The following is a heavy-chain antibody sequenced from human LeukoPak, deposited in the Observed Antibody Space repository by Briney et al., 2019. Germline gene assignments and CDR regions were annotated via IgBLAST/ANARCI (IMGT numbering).Heavy chain of an antibody. CDR2: INPSGGST. V-gene: IGHV1-46*01. CDR3: ARGPYLYGSGSYYNLPTYYYYYYMDV. CDR1: GYTFTSYY. J-gene: IGHJ6*03. D-gene: IGHD3-10*01. Sequence: ASVKVSCKASGYTFTSYYMHWVRQAPGQGLEWMGIINPSGGSTSYAQKFQGRVTMTRNTSVSTAYMELSSLRSEDTAVYYCARGPYLYGSGSYYNLPTYYYYYYMDVWGKGTTVTISS.